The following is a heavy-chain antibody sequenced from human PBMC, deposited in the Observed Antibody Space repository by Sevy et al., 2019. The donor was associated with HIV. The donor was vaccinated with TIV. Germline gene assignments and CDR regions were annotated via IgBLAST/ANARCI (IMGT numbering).Heavy chain of an antibody. CDR2: ISGSGGST. CDR1: GFTFSSYA. J-gene: IGHJ6*02. V-gene: IGHV3-23*01. CDR3: ATRNNEYYDFWSGYFSYYGMDV. D-gene: IGHD3-3*01. Sequence: GGSLRLSCAASGFTFSSYAMSWVRQAPGKGLEWVSAISGSGGSTYYADSVKGRFTISRDNSKNTLYLQMNSLRAEDMAVYYCATRNNEYYDFWSGYFSYYGMDVWGQGTTVTVSS.